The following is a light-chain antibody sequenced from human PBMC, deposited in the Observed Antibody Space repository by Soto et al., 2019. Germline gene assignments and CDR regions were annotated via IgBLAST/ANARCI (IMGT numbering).Light chain of an antibody. J-gene: IGKJ1*01. CDR1: QSVTSNY. CDR3: QHYVTSLTT. Sequence: EIVLTQSPGTLSLSPGERATLSCGASQSVTSNYLAWYQQKPGQAPRLLIFGASIRVKGIPDRFIGSGSGTDFALTISRLEPEDFAVYYCQHYVTSLTTFGQGTKVDIK. V-gene: IGKV3-20*01. CDR2: GAS.